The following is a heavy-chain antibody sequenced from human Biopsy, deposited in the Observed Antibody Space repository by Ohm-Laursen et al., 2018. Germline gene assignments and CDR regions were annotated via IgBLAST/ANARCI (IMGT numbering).Heavy chain of an antibody. V-gene: IGHV4-38-2*01. D-gene: IGHD3-10*01. CDR2: IYYSGST. J-gene: IGHJ4*02. CDR3: ARQEFATSPLDY. CDR1: GYSISTAYY. Sequence: SETLSLTCGVSGYSISTAYYWDWIRQPPGKGLEWIGSIYYSGSTYYNPSLKSRVTISAYRSKNQFSLKLPAVTAADTAMYYCARQEFATSPLDYWGQGSLVTVSS.